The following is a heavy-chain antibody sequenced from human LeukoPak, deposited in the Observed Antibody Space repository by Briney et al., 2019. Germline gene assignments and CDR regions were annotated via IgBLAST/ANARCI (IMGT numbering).Heavy chain of an antibody. CDR2: INTDGRNT. V-gene: IGHV3-74*01. CDR3: GGYCSSTSCYMRDY. J-gene: IGHJ4*02. Sequence: GGSLRLSCAASGFTFSSYSMNWVRQAPGKGLVWVSRINTDGRNTGYADSVKGRFTISRDNAKNTLYLQMNSLRAEDTAVYYCGGYCSSTSCYMRDYWGQGTLVTVSS. CDR1: GFTFSSYS. D-gene: IGHD2-2*02.